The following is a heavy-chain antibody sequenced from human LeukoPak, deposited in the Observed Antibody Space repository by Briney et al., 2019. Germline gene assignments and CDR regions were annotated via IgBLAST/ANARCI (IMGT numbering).Heavy chain of an antibody. CDR1: GYSISIGYY. J-gene: IGHJ4*02. V-gene: IGHV4-38-2*02. CDR3: ARDHSGSSWDFDY. Sequence: SETLSLTCAVSGYSISIGYYWGWIRQPPGKGLEWIGSIYHSGSTYYSPSLKSRVTISVDTSKNQFSLKLSSVTAADTAVYYCARDHSGSSWDFDYWGQGTLVTVSS. CDR2: IYHSGST. D-gene: IGHD1-26*01.